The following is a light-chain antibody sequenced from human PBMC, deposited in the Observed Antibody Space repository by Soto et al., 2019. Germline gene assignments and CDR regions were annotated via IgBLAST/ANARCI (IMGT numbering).Light chain of an antibody. CDR2: EVN. Sequence: QSALTQPPSASGSPGQSVTISCTGTSSDVGRYKYVSWYQQYPDKAPKVMIYEVNKRPSGVPDRFSGSKSGNTASLTVSGLQSEDEAHYYCSSFASSSKLVFGGGTKLTVL. CDR1: SSDVGRYKY. J-gene: IGLJ3*02. V-gene: IGLV2-8*01. CDR3: SSFASSSKLV.